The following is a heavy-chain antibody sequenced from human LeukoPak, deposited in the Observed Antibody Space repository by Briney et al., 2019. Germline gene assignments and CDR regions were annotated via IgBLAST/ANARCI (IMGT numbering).Heavy chain of an antibody. D-gene: IGHD6-19*01. CDR1: GFVFSDCG. J-gene: IGHJ4*02. CDR3: VKEQNTGWYRVADY. Sequence: PGGSLRLSRAASGFVFSDCGMHWVRQAPGKGLEWVAVISYDGSEIHYADSVKGRFVISRDISKSTLHLQMNSLRVEDTAVYHCVKEQNTGWYRVADYWGQGTLVAVSS. V-gene: IGHV3-30*18. CDR2: ISYDGSEI.